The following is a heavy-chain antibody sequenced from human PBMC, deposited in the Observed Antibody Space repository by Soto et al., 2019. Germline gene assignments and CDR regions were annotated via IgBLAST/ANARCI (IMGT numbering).Heavy chain of an antibody. CDR3: ARQEFYGDYSFDY. V-gene: IGHV4-39*01. CDR1: GGSISSSSYY. D-gene: IGHD4-17*01. J-gene: IGHJ4*02. Sequence: QLQLQESGPGLVKPSETLSLTCTVSGGSISSSSYYWGWIRQPPGKGLEWIGSIYYSGSTYYNPSLKSRVTISVDTSKNQFSLKLSSVTAADTAVYYCARQEFYGDYSFDYWGQGTLVTVSS. CDR2: IYYSGST.